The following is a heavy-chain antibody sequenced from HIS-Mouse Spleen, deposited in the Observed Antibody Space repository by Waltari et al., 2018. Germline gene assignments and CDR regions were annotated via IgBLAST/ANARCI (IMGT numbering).Heavy chain of an antibody. V-gene: IGHV2-70*15. D-gene: IGHD6-19*01. CDR3: ARIAEGYTSGWYAFDY. J-gene: IGHJ4*02. Sequence: QVTLRESGPALVKPTQTLTLTCPFPGFSLSPSGMCWSWIRQPPGKALEWLARIDWDDSKYYSTSLKTRLTISRDTSKNQVVLTMTNMDTLDTATYYCARIAEGYTSGWYAFDYWGQGTLVTVSS. CDR1: GFSLSPSGMC. CDR2: IDWDDSK.